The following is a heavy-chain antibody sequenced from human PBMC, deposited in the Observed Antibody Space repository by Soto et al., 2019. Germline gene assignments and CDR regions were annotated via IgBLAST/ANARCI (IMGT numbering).Heavy chain of an antibody. CDR3: AGPQYSTFP. D-gene: IGHD1-26*01. CDR1: GYSFTTYS. Sequence: QVQLVQSGAEEKKPGASVKVSCKASGYSFTTYSIHWVRQAPGQRLEWMGLINGGNGITKFSQKFQDRVTITRDTSASTAYMELSSLRSEDTAVYYCAGPQYSTFPWGQGTLVTVSS. CDR2: INGGNGIT. J-gene: IGHJ5*02. V-gene: IGHV1-3*05.